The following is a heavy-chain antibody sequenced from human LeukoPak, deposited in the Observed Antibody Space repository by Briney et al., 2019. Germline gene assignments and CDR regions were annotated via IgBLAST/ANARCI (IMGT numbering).Heavy chain of an antibody. D-gene: IGHD3-10*01. CDR1: GYTFTGYY. CDR2: INPNSGGT. V-gene: IGHV1-2*02. CDR3: AHGGSGSYYTFDY. J-gene: IGHJ4*02. Sequence: ASVKVSCKASGYTFTGYYMHWVRQAPGQGLEWMGWINPNSGGTNYAQKLQGRITMTRDTSISTAYMELSRLRSDDTAVYYCAHGGSGSYYTFDYWGQGTLVTVSS.